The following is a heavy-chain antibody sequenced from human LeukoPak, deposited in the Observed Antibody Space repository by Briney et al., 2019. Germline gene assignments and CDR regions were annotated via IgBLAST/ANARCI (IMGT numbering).Heavy chain of an antibody. J-gene: IGHJ3*02. CDR2: ISYDGSNK. CDR1: GFTFSSYA. D-gene: IGHD1-26*01. Sequence: GFLKLSCAASGFTFSSYAMHWVRQAPGKGLEGVAVISYDGSNKYYADSVKGRFTISRDNSKNTLYLQMNSLRAEDTAVYYCARDFVGAGAFDIWGQGTMVTVSS. V-gene: IGHV3-30-3*01. CDR3: ARDFVGAGAFDI.